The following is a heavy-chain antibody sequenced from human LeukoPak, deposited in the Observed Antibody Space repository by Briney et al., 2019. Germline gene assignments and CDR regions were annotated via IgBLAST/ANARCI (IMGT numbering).Heavy chain of an antibody. CDR1: GFTFSSYA. Sequence: GRSLRLSCAASGFTFSSYAMNWVRQAPGKGLEWVAFISYDGSNKYYADSVKGRFTISRDNSKNTLYLQMNSLRAEDTAVYYCARRGYCSSTSCYGLLSDWGQGTLVTVSS. CDR2: ISYDGSNK. CDR3: ARRGYCSSTSCYGLLSD. V-gene: IGHV3-30*14. J-gene: IGHJ4*02. D-gene: IGHD2-2*01.